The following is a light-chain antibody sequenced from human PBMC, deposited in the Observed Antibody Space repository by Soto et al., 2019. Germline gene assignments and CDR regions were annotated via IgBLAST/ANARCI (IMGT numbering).Light chain of an antibody. CDR2: DAS. CDR3: HQRTNWPLT. J-gene: IGKJ4*01. CDR1: QSVSSY. Sequence: EIVLTQSPATLSLSPGERATLSCRASQSVSSYLLWFQQKPGQAPRLFIFDASNRASGVPARFSGSGSGTDFTLTINSLEPEDSAVYYCHQRTNWPLTFGGGTKVEIK. V-gene: IGKV3-11*01.